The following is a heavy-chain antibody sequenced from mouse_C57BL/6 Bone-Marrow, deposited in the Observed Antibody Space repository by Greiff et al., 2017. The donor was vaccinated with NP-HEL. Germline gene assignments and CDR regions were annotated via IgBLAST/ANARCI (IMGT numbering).Heavy chain of an antibody. D-gene: IGHD1-1*02. CDR1: GYSFTDYN. J-gene: IGHJ3*01. Sequence: VQLKQSGPELVKPGASVKISCKASGYSFTDYNMNWVKQSNGKSLEWIGVINPNYGTTSYNQKFKGKATLTVDQSSSTAYMQLNSLTSEDSAVYYCEGDLYGPGSWFAYWGQGTLVTVSA. V-gene: IGHV1-39*01. CDR2: INPNYGTT. CDR3: EGDLYGPGSWFAY.